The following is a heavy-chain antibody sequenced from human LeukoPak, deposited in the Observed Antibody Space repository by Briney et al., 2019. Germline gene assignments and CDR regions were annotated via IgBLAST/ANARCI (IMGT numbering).Heavy chain of an antibody. D-gene: IGHD2-2*01. CDR3: ARFVVVVPAATRGRWFDP. CDR1: GGSISSYF. V-gene: IGHV4-59*01. J-gene: IGHJ5*02. Sequence: ETLSLTWTVSGGSISSYFWRLIRPPPGKGLEWIGYIYYSGSTNYYPSLKRRVTISVDTSKNQFTLKLSSVTAADTAVYNCARFVVVVPAATRGRWFDPWGQGALVTAFS. CDR2: IYYSGST.